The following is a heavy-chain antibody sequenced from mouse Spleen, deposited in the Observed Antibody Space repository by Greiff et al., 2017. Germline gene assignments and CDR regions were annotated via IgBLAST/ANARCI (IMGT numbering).Heavy chain of an antibody. D-gene: IGHD2-4*01. CDR1: GFTFSSYA. J-gene: IGHJ4*01. CDR2: ISSGGSYT. V-gene: IGHV5-9-3*01. CDR3: ARGNYDYPMDY. Sequence: EVQGVESGGGLVKPGGSLKLSCAASGFTFSSYAMSWVRQTPEKRLEWVATISSGGSYTYYPDSVKGRFTISRDNAKNTLYLQMSSLKSEDTAMYYCARGNYDYPMDYWGQGTSVTVSS.